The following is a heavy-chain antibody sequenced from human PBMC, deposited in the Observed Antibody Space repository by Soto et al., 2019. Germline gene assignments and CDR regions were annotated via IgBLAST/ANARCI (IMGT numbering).Heavy chain of an antibody. CDR3: ARLYCSASSCYSVGGFDI. CDR2: VWFDGSDK. J-gene: IGHJ3*02. V-gene: IGHV3-33*01. CDR1: GFTFSTYG. Sequence: GGSLRLSCAASGFTFSTYGMHWVRQAPGKWLEWVALVWFDGSDKYSSDSVKGRFTISRDNSKNTLYLQMNSLRAEDTAVYYCARLYCSASSCYSVGGFDIWGQGXMVTV. D-gene: IGHD2-15*01.